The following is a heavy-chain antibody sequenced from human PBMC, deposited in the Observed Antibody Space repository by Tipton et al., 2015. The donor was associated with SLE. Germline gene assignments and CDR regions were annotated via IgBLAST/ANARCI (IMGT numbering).Heavy chain of an antibody. J-gene: IGHJ2*01. V-gene: IGHV4-59*01. CDR1: GGSISSYY. CDR3: ARVRYGDFPQGCCFDL. Sequence: LRLSCTVSGGSISSYYWSWIRQPPGKGLEWIGYIYYSGSTNYNPSLKSRVTISVDTSKNQFSLKLSSVTAADTAVYYCARVRYGDFPQGCCFDLWGRGTLVTVSS. CDR2: IYYSGST. D-gene: IGHD2-21*02.